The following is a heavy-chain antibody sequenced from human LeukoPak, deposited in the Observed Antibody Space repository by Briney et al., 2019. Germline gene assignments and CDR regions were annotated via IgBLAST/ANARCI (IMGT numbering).Heavy chain of an antibody. V-gene: IGHV1-3*01. CDR1: GYTFTSYA. D-gene: IGHD3-16*01. CDR3: ARGPGGDYAPFDY. J-gene: IGHJ4*02. CDR2: INVGNGNT. Sequence: ASVKVSCKASGYTFTSYAIHWVRQAPGQSFEWMGWINVGNGNTEYSQKFQGRVTITRDTSASTAYMEVSSLRSEDTAVYYCARGPGGDYAPFDYWGQGTLVTVSS.